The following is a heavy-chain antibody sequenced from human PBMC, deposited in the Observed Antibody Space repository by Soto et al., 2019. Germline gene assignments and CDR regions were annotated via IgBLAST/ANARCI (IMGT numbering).Heavy chain of an antibody. V-gene: IGHV1-69*04. D-gene: IGHD6-13*01. CDR1: GGTFSSYT. J-gene: IGHJ4*02. CDR3: ARDSGSSSWYYFDY. CDR2: IIPILGIA. Sequence: ASVKVSCKDSGGTFSSYTISWVRQAPGQGLEWMGRIIPILGIANYAQKFQGRVTITADKSTSTAYMELSSLRSEDTAVYYCARDSGSSSWYYFDYWGQGTLVTVSS.